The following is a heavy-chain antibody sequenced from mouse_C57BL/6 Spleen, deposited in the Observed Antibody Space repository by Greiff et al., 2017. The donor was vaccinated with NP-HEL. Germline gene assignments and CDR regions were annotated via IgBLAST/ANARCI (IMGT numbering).Heavy chain of an antibody. CDR3: ARCGYAYYYAMDY. CDR2: INPNNGGT. Sequence: VQLQQSGPELVKPGASVKIPCKASGYTFTDYNMDWVKQSHGKSLEWIGDINPNNGGTIYNQKFKGKATLTVDKSSRTAYMELRSLTSEDTAVYYCARCGYAYYYAMDYWGQGTSVTVSS. CDR1: GYTFTDYN. V-gene: IGHV1-18*01. D-gene: IGHD2-2*01. J-gene: IGHJ4*01.